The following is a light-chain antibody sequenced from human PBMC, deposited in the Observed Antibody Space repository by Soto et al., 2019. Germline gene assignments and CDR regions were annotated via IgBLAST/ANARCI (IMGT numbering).Light chain of an antibody. V-gene: IGLV2-14*03. CDR2: DVN. CDR3: SSYTSSNTYV. Sequence: QSALTQPTSVSGSPGQSIAISCTGTSVDVGGFEYVSWYQQHPGKVPKLMIYDVNNRPSGVSNRFSVSKSGNTASLSISGLQAEDEADYFCSSYTSSNTYVFGTGTKLTVL. J-gene: IGLJ1*01. CDR1: SVDVGGFEY.